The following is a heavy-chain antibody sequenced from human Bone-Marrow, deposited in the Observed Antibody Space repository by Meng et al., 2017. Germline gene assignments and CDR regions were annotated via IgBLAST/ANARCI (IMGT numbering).Heavy chain of an antibody. CDR1: GGSISSPNW. J-gene: IGHJ5*02. D-gene: IGHD1-26*01. Sequence: ESDPGRGKPSGTLSLTCAVSGGSISSPNWWSWVRQPPGRGLEWIGEIYHSGSTTYNPSLLSRVTISVDKSKNQFSLKLSSVTAADTAIYYCARVIYRPSGHNYFDPWGQGTLVTVSS. CDR3: ARVIYRPSGHNYFDP. V-gene: IGHV4-4*02. CDR2: IYHSGST.